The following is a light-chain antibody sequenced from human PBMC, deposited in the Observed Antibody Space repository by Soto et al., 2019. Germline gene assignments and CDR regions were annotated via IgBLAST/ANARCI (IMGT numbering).Light chain of an antibody. CDR1: RSIGNY. V-gene: IGKV1-39*01. Sequence: DIQMTQSPSSLSASVGDRVTITCRASRSIGNYLNWYQQKPESAPKLLIYLTSSLQSGVPSRFSGSGSGTDFTLSISSLQPEDFATYYCQQSYSTPYSFGLGTKLEIK. CDR2: LTS. J-gene: IGKJ2*01. CDR3: QQSYSTPYS.